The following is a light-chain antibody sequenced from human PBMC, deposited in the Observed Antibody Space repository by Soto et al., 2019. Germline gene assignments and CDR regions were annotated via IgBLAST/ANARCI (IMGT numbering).Light chain of an antibody. CDR2: AAS. CDR1: QGISSY. J-gene: IGKJ1*01. CDR3: QQYNIWGT. Sequence: IQLTQSPSFLSASVGDRVTITCRASQGISSYLAWYQQKPVKAPKLLYAASTLQSGVPLRFSGSGSWTEFTLTISSLQPDDFATYYCQQYNIWGTFGQGTKVDIK. V-gene: IGKV1-9*01.